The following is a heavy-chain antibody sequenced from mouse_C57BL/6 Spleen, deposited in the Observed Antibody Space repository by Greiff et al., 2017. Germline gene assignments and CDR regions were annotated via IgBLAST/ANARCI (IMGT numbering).Heavy chain of an antibody. CDR2: INPNNGGT. CDR3: ARRDCDCGVAMAY. D-gene: IGHD2-4*01. V-gene: IGHV1-18*01. Sequence: EVKLQQSGPELVKPGASVKMPCKASGYTFTGYNMDWVKQSHGQSLEWIGDINPNNGGTIYNQKFKGKATLTVDKSSSTAYMELRSLTSEDTAVYYCARRDCDCGVAMAYWGQGTLVTVSA. J-gene: IGHJ3*01. CDR1: GYTFTGYN.